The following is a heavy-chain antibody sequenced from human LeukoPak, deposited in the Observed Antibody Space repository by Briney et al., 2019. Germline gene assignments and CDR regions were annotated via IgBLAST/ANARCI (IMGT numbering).Heavy chain of an antibody. CDR2: IYYSGST. CDR3: ARGGGFPAYFDY. Sequence: SETLSLTCTVSGGSISSSSSHWGWIRQPPGKGLEWIGSIYYSGSTYYNPSLKSRVTISVDTSKNQFSLKLSSVTAADTAVYYCARGGGFPAYFDYWGQGTLVTVSS. V-gene: IGHV4-39*07. CDR1: GGSISSSSSH. D-gene: IGHD5-12*01. J-gene: IGHJ4*02.